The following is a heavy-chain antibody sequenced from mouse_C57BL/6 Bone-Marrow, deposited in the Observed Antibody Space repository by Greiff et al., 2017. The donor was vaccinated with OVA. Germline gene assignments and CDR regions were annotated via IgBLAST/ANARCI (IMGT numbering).Heavy chain of an antibody. CDR3: ARRGYYCGRYFDV. Sequence: EVQVVESGGGLVKPGGSLKLSCAASGFTFSSYTMSWVRQTPEKRLEWVATISGGGGNTYYPDSVKGRFTIPRDNAKNTLYLQMSSLRSEDTALYYGARRGYYCGRYFDVWGTGTTVTVSS. D-gene: IGHD1-1*01. J-gene: IGHJ1*03. V-gene: IGHV5-9*01. CDR1: GFTFSSYT. CDR2: ISGGGGNT.